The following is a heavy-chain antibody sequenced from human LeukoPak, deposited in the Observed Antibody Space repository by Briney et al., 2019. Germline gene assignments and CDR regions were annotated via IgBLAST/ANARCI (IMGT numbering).Heavy chain of an antibody. CDR3: ARDGSGSLPFDY. D-gene: IGHD3-10*01. CDR2: ISSSSSYI. CDR1: GFTFSSYS. V-gene: IGHV3-21*01. J-gene: IGHJ4*02. Sequence: GGSLRLSCAASGFTFSSYSMNWVRQAPGKGLEWVSSISSSSSYIYYADSVKGRFTISRDNAKNSLYLQMNSLRAEDTAVYYCARDGSGSLPFDYWGQGTLVTVSS.